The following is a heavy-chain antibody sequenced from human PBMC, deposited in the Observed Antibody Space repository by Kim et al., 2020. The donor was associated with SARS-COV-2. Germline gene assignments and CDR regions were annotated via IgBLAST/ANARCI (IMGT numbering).Heavy chain of an antibody. Sequence: GGSLRLSCAASGFNSSGYFMSWVRQAPGKGLEWVSSIHVNGRRTHYADPVKGRFTISRDSSKNMLSLQLSSLRAEDTAIYYCTTRGIGATIPPDNWGQGTLVTVSS. D-gene: IGHD5-12*01. CDR3: TTRGIGATIPPDN. CDR2: IHVNGRRT. V-gene: IGHV3-23*01. CDR1: GFNSSGYF. J-gene: IGHJ4*02.